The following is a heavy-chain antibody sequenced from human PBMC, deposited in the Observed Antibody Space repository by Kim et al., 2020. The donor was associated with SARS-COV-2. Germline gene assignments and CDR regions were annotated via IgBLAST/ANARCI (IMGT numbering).Heavy chain of an antibody. CDR3: ARAFWSGYWNYYYGMDV. D-gene: IGHD3-3*01. Sequence: GGSLRLSCAASGFTFSSYSMNWVRQAPGKGLEWVSYISSSSSTIYYADSVKGRFTISRDNAKNSLYLQMNSLRDEDTAVYYCARAFWSGYWNYYYGMDVWGQGTTVTVSS. J-gene: IGHJ6*02. CDR2: ISSSSSTI. V-gene: IGHV3-48*02. CDR1: GFTFSSYS.